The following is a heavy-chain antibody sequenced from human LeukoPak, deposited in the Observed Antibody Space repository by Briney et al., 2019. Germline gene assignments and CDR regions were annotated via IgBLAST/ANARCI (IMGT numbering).Heavy chain of an antibody. CDR2: ISSSGGST. J-gene: IGHJ4*02. Sequence: GGSLRLSCAASGVTFSSYARSWVRQAPGKGLEWVSAISSSGGSTYYAESVKGRLTISRDNSKNTLYLQRNSLRAEDTAVYYCAKGGYYYDSSGYSLWGQGTLVTVSS. D-gene: IGHD3-22*01. CDR1: GVTFSSYA. CDR3: AKGGYYYDSSGYSL. V-gene: IGHV3-23*01.